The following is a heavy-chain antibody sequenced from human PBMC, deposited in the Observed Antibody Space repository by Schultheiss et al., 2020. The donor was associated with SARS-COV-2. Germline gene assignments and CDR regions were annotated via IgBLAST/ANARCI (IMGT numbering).Heavy chain of an antibody. V-gene: IGHV4-59*12. Sequence: SETLSLTCTVSGGSISSYYWSWIRQPPGKGLEWIGYIYYSGCTNYNPSLKSRVTISVDRSKNQFSLKLSSVTAADTAVYYCARVRGYSSSSPFDYWGQGTLVTVSS. CDR3: ARVRGYSSSSPFDY. D-gene: IGHD6-6*01. CDR2: IYYSGCT. CDR1: GGSISSYY. J-gene: IGHJ4*02.